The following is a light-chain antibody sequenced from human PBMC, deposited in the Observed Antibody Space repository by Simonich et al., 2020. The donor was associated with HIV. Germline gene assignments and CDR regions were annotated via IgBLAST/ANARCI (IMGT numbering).Light chain of an antibody. V-gene: IGKV4-1*01. Sequence: DIVMTQSPDSLAVSLGERATINCKSSQSVLYSSNNKNYLTWYQQKPGQPPKLLIYWASPRKSGVPDRFSGSGSGTDFTLTISSLQAEDVAVYYCQQYSSTPPTFGGGTKVEIK. CDR3: QQYSSTPPT. CDR1: QSVLYSSNNKNY. CDR2: WAS. J-gene: IGKJ4*01.